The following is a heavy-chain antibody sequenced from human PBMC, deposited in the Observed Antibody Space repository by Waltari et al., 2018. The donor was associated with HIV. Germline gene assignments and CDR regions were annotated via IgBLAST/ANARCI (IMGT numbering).Heavy chain of an antibody. CDR1: GFPFSSYW. CDR3: ARGGFYGSGSKVN. Sequence: EVQLVESGGGLVQPGGSLRLSCAASGFPFSSYWMSWFFTAPGKGLEWVANIKQDGSEKYYVDSVNGRFTISRDNAENSLYLQMNSLRAEDTAVYYCARGGFYGSGSKVNWGQGTLVTVSS. CDR2: IKQDGSEK. D-gene: IGHD3-10*01. J-gene: IGHJ4*02. V-gene: IGHV3-7*04.